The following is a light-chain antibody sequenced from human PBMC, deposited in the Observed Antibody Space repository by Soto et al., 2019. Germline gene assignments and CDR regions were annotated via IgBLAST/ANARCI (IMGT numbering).Light chain of an antibody. CDR3: SSFTTGTTRCV. V-gene: IGLV2-14*01. Sequence: QSVLTQPASVSGSPGQSITISCTGTSSDVGSHDYVSWYQQYPGKAPKLVIFGVSNRPSSVSSRFSGSKSGNTASLTISGLQVEDEADYYCSSFTTGTTRCVFGGGTQLTVL. CDR1: SSDVGSHDY. J-gene: IGLJ3*02. CDR2: GVS.